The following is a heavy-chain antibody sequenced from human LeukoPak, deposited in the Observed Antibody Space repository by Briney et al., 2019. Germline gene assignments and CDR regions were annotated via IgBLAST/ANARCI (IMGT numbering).Heavy chain of an antibody. CDR2: INTDGSTT. J-gene: IGHJ4*02. D-gene: IGHD1-26*01. V-gene: IGHV3-74*01. Sequence: GGSPRLSCAASGFTFSNDWMHWVRQAPGKGLVWVSRINTDGSTTTYADSVKGRFTISRDNAKNTLYLQMNSLRVEDTAVYYCARGRGGSYHYWGQGTLVTVSS. CDR3: ARGRGGSYHY. CDR1: GFTFSNDW.